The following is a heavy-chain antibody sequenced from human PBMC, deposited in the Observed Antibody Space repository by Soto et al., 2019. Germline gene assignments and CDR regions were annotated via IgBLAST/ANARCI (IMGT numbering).Heavy chain of an antibody. CDR1: GFTFSSYG. J-gene: IGHJ4*02. Sequence: GWSLRLSCAASGFTFSSYGMSWVRQAPGKGLEWVSSISGSGGSTYYADSVKGRFTISRDNSKNTLYLQMNSLRAEDTAVYYCAKASAPGGTYFPLWFWGQGTLVTVSS. D-gene: IGHD1-26*01. CDR2: ISGSGGST. V-gene: IGHV3-23*01. CDR3: AKASAPGGTYFPLWF.